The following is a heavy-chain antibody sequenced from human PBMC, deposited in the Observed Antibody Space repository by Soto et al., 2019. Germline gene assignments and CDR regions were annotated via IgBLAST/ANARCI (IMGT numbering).Heavy chain of an antibody. D-gene: IGHD3-16*02. J-gene: IGHJ4*02. CDR3: ARGRYYFDY. V-gene: IGHV4-30-2*01. CDR1: GGSISSGGYS. Sequence: SLTCAVSGGSISSGGYSWSWIRQPPGKGLEWIGYIYHSGSTYYNPSLKSRVTISVDRSKNQFSLKLSSVTAADTAVYYCARGRYYFDYWGQGTLVTVSS. CDR2: IYHSGST.